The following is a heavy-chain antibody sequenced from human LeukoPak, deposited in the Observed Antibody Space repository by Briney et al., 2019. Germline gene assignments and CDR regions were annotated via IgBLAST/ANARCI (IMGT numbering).Heavy chain of an antibody. Sequence: GRSLRLSCAPSGFTFDDYAMHWVRQAPGKGLEWVSGISWNSENIGYADSVKGRFTISRDNAKNSLYLQMNSLRAEDTAFYYCVKGGGNPGYFQHWGQGTLVTVSS. CDR2: ISWNSENI. CDR1: GFTFDDYA. D-gene: IGHD4-23*01. CDR3: VKGGGNPGYFQH. V-gene: IGHV3-9*01. J-gene: IGHJ1*01.